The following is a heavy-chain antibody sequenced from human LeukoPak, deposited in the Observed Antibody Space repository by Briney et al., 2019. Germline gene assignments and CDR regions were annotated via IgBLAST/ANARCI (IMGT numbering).Heavy chain of an antibody. Sequence: GGSLRLSCAASGFIFSNYVMGWVRQAPGKGLELVSSISDIGIGTYYADSVKGRFTIFRDNSKNILYLQMNSLRAEDTAIYYCAKRGGGTMFAFDIWGQGTMITVSS. CDR3: AKRGGGTMFAFDI. CDR1: GFIFSNYV. D-gene: IGHD3-10*02. CDR2: ISDIGIGT. V-gene: IGHV3-23*01. J-gene: IGHJ3*02.